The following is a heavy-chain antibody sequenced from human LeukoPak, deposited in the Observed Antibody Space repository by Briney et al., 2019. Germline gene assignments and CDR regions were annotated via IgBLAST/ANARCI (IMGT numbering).Heavy chain of an antibody. V-gene: IGHV3-53*01. Sequence: GGSLRLSCAASGFTVSSNYMSWVRQAPGKGLEWVSVIYSGGSTYYADSVKGRFTISRDNSKNTLYLQMNSLRAEDTAIYYCARDERLLSFLKWGQGTLVTVSS. CDR3: ARDERLLSFLK. D-gene: IGHD3-3*01. CDR1: GFTVSSNY. CDR2: IYSGGST. J-gene: IGHJ4*02.